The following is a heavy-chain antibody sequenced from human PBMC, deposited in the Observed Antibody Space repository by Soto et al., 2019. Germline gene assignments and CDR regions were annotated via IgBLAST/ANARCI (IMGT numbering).Heavy chain of an antibody. D-gene: IGHD3-3*01. CDR2: ISYDGSNK. CDR1: GFTFSSYG. Sequence: GSLRLSCAASGFTFSSYGMHWGRQAPGKGLEGVAVISYDGSNKYYADSVKGRFTISRDNSKNTLYLQMNSLRAEDTAVYYCAKDLRDYDFWNALLYYGMDVWGQGTTVTVSS. V-gene: IGHV3-30*18. J-gene: IGHJ6*02. CDR3: AKDLRDYDFWNALLYYGMDV.